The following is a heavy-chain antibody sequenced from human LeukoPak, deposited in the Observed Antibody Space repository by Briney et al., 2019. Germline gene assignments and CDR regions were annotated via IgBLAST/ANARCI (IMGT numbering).Heavy chain of an antibody. Sequence: PSETLSLTCTVSGASISSYYWTWIRQPAGKGLEWIWRMYTSGRTDYNPSLKSRVTMSVDTSKNLFSLNLRSVTAADTAVYYCTRGAGYYDASGAGPFDFWGRGILVTVSS. J-gene: IGHJ4*02. CDR2: MYTSGRT. D-gene: IGHD3-22*01. CDR3: TRGAGYYDASGAGPFDF. CDR1: GASISSYY. V-gene: IGHV4-4*07.